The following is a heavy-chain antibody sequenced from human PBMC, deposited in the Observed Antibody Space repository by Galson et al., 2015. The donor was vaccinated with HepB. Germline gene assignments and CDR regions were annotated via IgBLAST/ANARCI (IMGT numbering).Heavy chain of an antibody. CDR3: AREGFCSGGSCKNFDY. J-gene: IGHJ4*02. Sequence: SLRLSCAASGFTFSSYSMNWVRQAPGKGLEWVSYISSSSSTIYYADSVKGRFTISRDNAKNSLYLQMNSLRAEDTAVYYCAREGFCSGGSCKNFDYWGQGTLVTVSS. D-gene: IGHD2-15*01. CDR2: ISSSSSTI. CDR1: GFTFSSYS. V-gene: IGHV3-48*04.